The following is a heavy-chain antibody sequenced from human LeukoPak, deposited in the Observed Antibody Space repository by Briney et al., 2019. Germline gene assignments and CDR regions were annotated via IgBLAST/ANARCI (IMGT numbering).Heavy chain of an antibody. Sequence: SETLSLTCAVYGGSFSGYYWSWIRQPPGKGLEWIGEINHSGSTNYNPSLKSRVTISVDTSKNQFSLKLSSVTAADTAVYYCARGSVHYYYGMDVWGQGTTVTVSS. D-gene: IGHD5/OR15-5a*01. J-gene: IGHJ6*02. CDR2: INHSGST. V-gene: IGHV4-34*01. CDR3: ARGSVHYYYGMDV. CDR1: GGSFSGYY.